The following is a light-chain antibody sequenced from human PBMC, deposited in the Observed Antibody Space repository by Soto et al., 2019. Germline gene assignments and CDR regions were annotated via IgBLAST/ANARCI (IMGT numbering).Light chain of an antibody. CDR3: QQRSNWIT. Sequence: EIVLTQSPATLSLSPGERATLYCRASQRVNSYLAWYQHKPGQSPMLLIYDASIRATGIPARFSGSGSGTDFTLTISSLEPEDFAVYYCQQRSNWITCGGGTKGESK. V-gene: IGKV3-11*01. J-gene: IGKJ4*01. CDR2: DAS. CDR1: QRVNSY.